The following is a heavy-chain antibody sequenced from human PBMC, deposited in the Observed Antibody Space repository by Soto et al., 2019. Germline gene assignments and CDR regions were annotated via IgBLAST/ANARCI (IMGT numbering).Heavy chain of an antibody. V-gene: IGHV3-23*01. CDR2: VDGSGAGA. J-gene: IGHJ4*02. Sequence: EVQLLESGGGLVQPGGSLRLSCAASGFTFRSYAMNLVSQDPGRGLECVSSVDGSGAGAYYADSVKGRFTISRDNSKHTLDLQRNRLRAKDTAVYYCAQGDILTRAKEGWEYWGQGTLVTVSS. CDR3: AQGDILTRAKEGWEY. D-gene: IGHD3-9*01. CDR1: GFTFRSYA.